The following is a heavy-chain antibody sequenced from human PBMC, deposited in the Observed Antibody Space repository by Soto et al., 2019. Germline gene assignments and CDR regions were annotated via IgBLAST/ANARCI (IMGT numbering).Heavy chain of an antibody. V-gene: IGHV3-11*01. CDR1: GFTFSDYY. CDR3: ARPRRPHSYYYGLDV. Sequence: QVQLVESGGGLVKPGGSLRLSCAASGFTFSDYYMSWIRQAPGKGLEWVSYISLNGSTIYYADSMKGRLTISRDNAKNSLYLQMNSLGVEDTAVYYCARPRRPHSYYYGLDVWGQGTTVTVSS. CDR2: ISLNGSTI. J-gene: IGHJ6*02.